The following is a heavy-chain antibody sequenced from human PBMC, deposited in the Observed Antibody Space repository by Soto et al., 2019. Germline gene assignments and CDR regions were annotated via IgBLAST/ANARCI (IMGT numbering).Heavy chain of an antibody. CDR2: INQSGST. CDR1: GGSFSGYY. Sequence: PSETLSLTCAVYGGSFSGYYWSWVRQPPGKGLEWIGEINQSGSTNYNPSLKSRVTISVDTSKNQFSLKLSSVTAADTAVYYCARGRYCSGGTCYSDYWGQGTLVTVSS. J-gene: IGHJ4*02. D-gene: IGHD2-15*01. V-gene: IGHV4-34*01. CDR3: ARGRYCSGGTCYSDY.